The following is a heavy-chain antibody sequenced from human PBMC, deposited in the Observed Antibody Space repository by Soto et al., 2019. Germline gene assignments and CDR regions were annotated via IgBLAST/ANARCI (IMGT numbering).Heavy chain of an antibody. D-gene: IGHD4-17*01. CDR2: IRSKAYGGTT. V-gene: IGHV3-49*03. CDR1: GFTFGDYA. Sequence: PGGSLRLSCTASGFTFGDYAMSWFRQAPGKGLEWVGFIRSKAYGGTTEYAASVKGRFTISRDNSKNTLYLQMNSLRAEDTAVYYCAKVYGDRYYWYFDLWGRGTLVTVSS. J-gene: IGHJ2*01. CDR3: AKVYGDRYYWYFDL.